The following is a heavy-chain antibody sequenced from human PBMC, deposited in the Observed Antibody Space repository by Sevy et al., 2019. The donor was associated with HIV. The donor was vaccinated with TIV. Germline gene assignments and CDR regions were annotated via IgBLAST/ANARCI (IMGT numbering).Heavy chain of an antibody. CDR1: GFAFSNYYA. CDR3: ARPRANYVDHYFFYAMDV. Sequence: GGSLRLSCAASGFAFSNYYAMHWVRQAPGKGLEWVALISYDGSDKYNADSVKGRFTVSRDNFKNTRFLQMNTLTTEDTAVYYCARPRANYVDHYFFYAMDVWGQGTTVTVSS. J-gene: IGHJ6*02. V-gene: IGHV3-30-3*01. D-gene: IGHD4-17*01. CDR2: ISYDGSDK.